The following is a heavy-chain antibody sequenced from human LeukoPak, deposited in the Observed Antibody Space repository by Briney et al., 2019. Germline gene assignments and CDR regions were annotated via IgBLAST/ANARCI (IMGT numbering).Heavy chain of an antibody. CDR1: GGSFSGYY. CDR3: ARRRGFGPPDY. CDR2: INHSGST. J-gene: IGHJ4*02. V-gene: IGHV4-34*01. Sequence: SETLSLTCAVYGGSFSGYYWSWIRQPPGKGLEWIGEINHSGSTNYNPSLKSRVTISVDTSKNQFSLKLSSVTAADTAVYYCARRRGFGPPDYWGQGTLVTVPS. D-gene: IGHD3-10*01.